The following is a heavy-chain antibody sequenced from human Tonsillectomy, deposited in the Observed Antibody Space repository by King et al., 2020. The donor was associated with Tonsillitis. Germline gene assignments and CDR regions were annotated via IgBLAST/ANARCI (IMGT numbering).Heavy chain of an antibody. CDR2: ISYSGFT. D-gene: IGHD4-17*01. J-gene: IGHJ3*02. V-gene: IGHV4-31*03. Sequence: VQLQESGPGLARPSQTLSLTCTVSGASISSGGYYWTWIRQHPGQGLEWIGYISYSGFTSYNPSLRSRVTISADTSKTQFSLILSSVTAADTAVYYCARDGSNGDYLRTTGFDIWGQGTMVTVSS. CDR1: GASISSGGYY. CDR3: ARDGSNGDYLRTTGFDI.